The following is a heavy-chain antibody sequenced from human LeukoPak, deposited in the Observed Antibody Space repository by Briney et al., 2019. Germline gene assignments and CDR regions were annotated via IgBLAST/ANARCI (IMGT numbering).Heavy chain of an antibody. D-gene: IGHD3-3*01. V-gene: IGHV4-61*08. Sequence: SQTLSLTCTVSGGSISSGGYYWSWIRQPPGKGLEWIGYIYYSGSTNYNPSLKSRVTISVDTSKNQFSLKLSSVTAADTAVYYCARELYDYFDYWGQGTLVTVSS. CDR1: GGSISSGGYY. J-gene: IGHJ4*02. CDR2: IYYSGST. CDR3: ARELYDYFDY.